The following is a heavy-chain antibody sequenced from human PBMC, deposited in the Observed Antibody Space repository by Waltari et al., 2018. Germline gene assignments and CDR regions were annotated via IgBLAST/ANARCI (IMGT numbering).Heavy chain of an antibody. CDR1: GGPISHNY. CDR2: IYYSGST. V-gene: IGHV4-59*01. J-gene: IGHJ4*02. D-gene: IGHD6-19*01. CDR3: ARGVASRGWAFDY. Sequence: QVQLQESGPGLVKPSEPLSLTCTVSGGPISHNYWSWIRQPPGKGLEWIGFIYYSGSTYYTPSLNSRLTISGDTSKNQFSLRLTSVTAADTAVYYCARGVASRGWAFDYWGQGALVTVSS.